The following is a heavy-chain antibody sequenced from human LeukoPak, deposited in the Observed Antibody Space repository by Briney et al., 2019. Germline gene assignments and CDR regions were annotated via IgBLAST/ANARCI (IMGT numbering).Heavy chain of an antibody. CDR2: IIPIFGTA. J-gene: IGHJ5*02. CDR1: GGTFSSYA. D-gene: IGHD1-20*01. V-gene: IGHV1-69*13. Sequence: VASVKVSCKASGGTFSSYAISWVRQAPGQGLEWMGGIIPIFGTANYAQEFQGRVTITADESTSTAYMELSSLRSEDTAVYYCARDNNWNWFDPWGQGTLVTVSS. CDR3: ARDNNWNWFDP.